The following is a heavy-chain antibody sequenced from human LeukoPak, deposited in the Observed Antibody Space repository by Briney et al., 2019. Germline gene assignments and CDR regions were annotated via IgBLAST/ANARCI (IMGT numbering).Heavy chain of an antibody. D-gene: IGHD6-13*01. V-gene: IGHV3-48*02. CDR2: ISSSSSTI. J-gene: IGHJ5*02. CDR3: ARGRGSKSPTLAAANWFDP. Sequence: PGGSLRLSCAASGFTFSTYAMSWVRQAPGKGLEWVSYISSSSSTIYYADSVKGRFTISRDNAKNSLYLQMNSLRDEDTAVYYCARGRGSKSPTLAAANWFDPWGQGTLVTVSS. CDR1: GFTFSTYA.